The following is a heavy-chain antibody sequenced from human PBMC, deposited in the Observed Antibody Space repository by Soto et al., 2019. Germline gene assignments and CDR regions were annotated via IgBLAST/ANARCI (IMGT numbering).Heavy chain of an antibody. D-gene: IGHD3-16*02. Sequence: SETLSLTCTVSGASISSGGYYWGWIRQHPGEGLEWIGFIYYIGTSYYNPSLESRITLSVDTSKNHFSLNLTSVTAADTAVYYCARVLRDVLSDRYYWYFDLWGRGTLVTVSS. CDR3: ARVLRDVLSDRYYWYFDL. V-gene: IGHV4-31*03. J-gene: IGHJ2*01. CDR1: GASISSGGYY. CDR2: IYYIGTS.